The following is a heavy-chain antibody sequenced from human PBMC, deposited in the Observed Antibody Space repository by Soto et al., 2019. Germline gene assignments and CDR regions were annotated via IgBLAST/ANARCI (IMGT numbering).Heavy chain of an antibody. V-gene: IGHV4-31*03. CDR2: IYYSGST. CDR1: GGSISSCCYY. Sequence: SETLSLTCTVSGGSISSCCYYWSWIRQHPGKGLEWIGYIYYSGSTYYNPSLKSRVTISVDTSKNQFSLKLSSVTAADTAVYYCARSHLYGYNWFDPWGQGTLVTVSS. D-gene: IGHD3-16*01. J-gene: IGHJ5*02. CDR3: ARSHLYGYNWFDP.